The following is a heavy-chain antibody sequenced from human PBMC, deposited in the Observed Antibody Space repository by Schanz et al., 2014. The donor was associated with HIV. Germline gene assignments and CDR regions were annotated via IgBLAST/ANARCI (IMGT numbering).Heavy chain of an antibody. D-gene: IGHD2-15*01. CDR1: GGTFNSHG. V-gene: IGHV1-18*04. CDR2: INPYDGST. Sequence: QVPLVQSGAALRKPGTSVKVSCMVPGGTFNSHGFGWVRQAPGQGLEWMGLINPYDGSTSNAQNFQGRVTMTTDTSASTTYMELTSLRSDDTAMYYCARDLNRWRDGSEKWFDTWGQGTLVTVSS. CDR3: ARDLNRWRDGSEKWFDT. J-gene: IGHJ5*02.